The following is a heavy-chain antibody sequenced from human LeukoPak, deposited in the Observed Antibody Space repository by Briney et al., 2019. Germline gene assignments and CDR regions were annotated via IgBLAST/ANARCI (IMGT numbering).Heavy chain of an antibody. CDR1: GFTFSSYA. J-gene: IGHJ4*02. CDR2: ISYDGSNK. CDR3: ARDLREVFLTARVESNYFDY. V-gene: IGHV3-30-3*01. Sequence: PGGSLRLSCAASGFTFSSYAMHWVRQAPGKGLEWVAVISYDGSNKYYADSVKGRFTISRDNSENTLYLQMNSLRAEDTAVYYCARDLREVFLTARVESNYFDYWGQGTLVTVSS. D-gene: IGHD1-1*01.